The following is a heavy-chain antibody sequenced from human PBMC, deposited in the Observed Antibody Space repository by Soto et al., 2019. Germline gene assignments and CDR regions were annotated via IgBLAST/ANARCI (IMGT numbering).Heavy chain of an antibody. V-gene: IGHV3-30*18. CDR1: GFTFSDYA. Sequence: VQLVESGGGVVQPGRSLRLSCAASGFTFSDYAMHWVRQAPGKGLEWVVVVSHDGRNTHYADSVKGRFTISRDSSKNPVSLEMTSLRAEDTAVYYCAKGGRQWLVTSDFNYWGQGALVTVSS. J-gene: IGHJ4*02. CDR2: VSHDGRNT. D-gene: IGHD6-19*01. CDR3: AKGGRQWLVTSDFNY.